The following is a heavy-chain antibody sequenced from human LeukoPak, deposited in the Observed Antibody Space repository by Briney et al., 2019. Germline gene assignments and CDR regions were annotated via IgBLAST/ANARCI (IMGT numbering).Heavy chain of an antibody. CDR3: ARSSIAARPGNRKRSYYYYYMDV. J-gene: IGHJ6*03. CDR1: GYTFTSYD. V-gene: IGHV1-8*01. D-gene: IGHD6-6*01. Sequence: WASVKVSCKASGYTFTSYDINWVRQATGQGLEWMGWMNPNSGNTGYAQKFQGRVTITRNTSISTAYMELSSLRSEDTAVYYCARSSIAARPGNRKRSYYYYYMDVWGKGTTVTVSS. CDR2: MNPNSGNT.